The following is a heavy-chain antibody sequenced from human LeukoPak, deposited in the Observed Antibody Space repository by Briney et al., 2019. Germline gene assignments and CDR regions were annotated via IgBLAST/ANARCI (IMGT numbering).Heavy chain of an antibody. CDR2: IIPIFGTA. CDR3: AREILVPAAFPAFDP. CDR1: GGTFSSYA. V-gene: IGHV1-69*13. D-gene: IGHD2-2*01. J-gene: IGHJ5*02. Sequence: ASVKVSCKASGGTFSSYAISWVRQAPGQGLEWMGGIIPIFGTANYAQKFQGRATITADESTSTAYMELSSLRSEDTAVYYCAREILVPAAFPAFDPWGQGTLVTVSS.